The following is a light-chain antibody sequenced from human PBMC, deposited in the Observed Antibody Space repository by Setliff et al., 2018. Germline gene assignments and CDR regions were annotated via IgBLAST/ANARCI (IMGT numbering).Light chain of an antibody. CDR3: SSYAGSNNFV. V-gene: IGLV2-8*01. CDR2: DVT. Sequence: QSALTQPPSASGSPGQSVTISCAGTSIDVSGYNYVSWCQQHPGKAPQLIIYDVTKRPSGVPDRFSGSKSGNTASLTVPGLQADDEADYYCSSYAGSNNFVFGTGTKVTVL. CDR1: SIDVSGYNY. J-gene: IGLJ1*01.